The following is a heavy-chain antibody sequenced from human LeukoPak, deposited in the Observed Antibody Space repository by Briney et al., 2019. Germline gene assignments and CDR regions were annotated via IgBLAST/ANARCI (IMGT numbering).Heavy chain of an antibody. CDR2: IKQDGSET. CDR1: GFTFSNYW. V-gene: IGHV3-7*05. Sequence: SGVSLRLSCTATGFTFSNYWMSWVRQTPEKGLEWVANIKQDGSETVYVDSVKGRFTISRDNAQSSLYLQMNSLRAEDTAVYYCARDPYSSSWSYGMDVWGQGTAVTVSS. CDR3: ARDPYSSSWSYGMDV. D-gene: IGHD6-13*01. J-gene: IGHJ6*02.